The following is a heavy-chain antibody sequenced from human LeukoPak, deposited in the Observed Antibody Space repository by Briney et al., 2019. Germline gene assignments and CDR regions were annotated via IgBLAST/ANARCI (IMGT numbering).Heavy chain of an antibody. D-gene: IGHD5-18*01. CDR2: IKQDGSEK. V-gene: IGHV3-7*01. CDR1: GFTFSSYW. CDR3: AKHTGYSYGHFDY. Sequence: GGSLRLSCAASGFTFSSYWMSWVRQAPGKGLEWVANIKQDGSEKYYVDSVKGRFTISRDNAKNSLYLRMNSLRAEDTAVYYCAKHTGYSYGHFDYWGQGTLVTVSS. J-gene: IGHJ4*02.